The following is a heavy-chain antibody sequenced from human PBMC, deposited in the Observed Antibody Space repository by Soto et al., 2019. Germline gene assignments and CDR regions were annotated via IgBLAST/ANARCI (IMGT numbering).Heavy chain of an antibody. J-gene: IGHJ2*01. D-gene: IGHD1-26*01. CDR2: IYTGGNT. CDR3: ARHVGSYWYFDL. V-gene: IGHV3-66*04. CDR1: GFTVSSSY. Sequence: EVQLVESGGGLVQPGGSLRLSCAASGFTVSSSYMGWVRHAPGKGLEWVSSIYTGGNTYYADSVRGRFTVSTDNSKDTLYLQMNSLRVDDAAMYYCARHVGSYWYFDLWGRGTLDTVSS.